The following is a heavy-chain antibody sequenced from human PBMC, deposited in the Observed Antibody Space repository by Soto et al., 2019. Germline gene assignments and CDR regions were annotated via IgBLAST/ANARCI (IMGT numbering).Heavy chain of an antibody. CDR2: IYTSGAT. V-gene: IGHV4-59*10. D-gene: IGHD3-10*01. CDR3: ARRASGSGRHFDN. Sequence: QVQLQQWGAGLLKPSETLSLTCAVYGGSFSGYYWNWIRQPAGKALEWIGRIYTSGATNYNPSLRSRVTMSVDTSKNQFSLELSSVTAADTAVYYCARRASGSGRHFDNWGQGTLVTVSS. J-gene: IGHJ4*02. CDR1: GGSFSGYY.